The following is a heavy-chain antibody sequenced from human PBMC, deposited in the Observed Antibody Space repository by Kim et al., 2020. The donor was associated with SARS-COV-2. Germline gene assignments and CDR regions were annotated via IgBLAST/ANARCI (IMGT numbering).Heavy chain of an antibody. Sequence: GGSLRLSCAASGFTFSSYGMHWVRQAPGKGLEWVAVISYDGSKKYDEDSVTGRFTSSRDTAKNTLYLQMNRLRAEDTALYYCTKDRGSGIFDYWGQGTLVTVSS. CDR2: ISYDGSKK. CDR1: GFTFSSYG. V-gene: IGHV3-30*18. D-gene: IGHD3-10*01. J-gene: IGHJ4*02. CDR3: TKDRGSGIFDY.